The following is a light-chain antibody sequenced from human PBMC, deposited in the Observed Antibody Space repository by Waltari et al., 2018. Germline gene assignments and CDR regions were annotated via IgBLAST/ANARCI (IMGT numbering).Light chain of an antibody. CDR1: LGVRRA. V-gene: IGKV3-20*01. J-gene: IGKJ1*01. Sequence: LGVTQAPVALSLSRGEGATLSCWASLGVRRALAWNQKKPGSAPRLLIYGTSNRATGIPDRFSGSGSGTDFSLTISRLGPEDVAVYGCQHYVRLPATFGQGTKVEIK. CDR2: GTS. CDR3: QHYVRLPAT.